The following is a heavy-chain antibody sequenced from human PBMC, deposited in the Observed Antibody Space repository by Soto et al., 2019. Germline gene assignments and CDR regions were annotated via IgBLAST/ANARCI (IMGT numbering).Heavy chain of an antibody. D-gene: IGHD6-19*01. Sequence: QVQLVESGGGVVQPGRSLRLSCAASGFTFSSYGMHWVRQAPGKGLECVAVISYDGSNKYYADSVKGRFTISRDNSKNTLYLQMNSLRAEDTAVYYCATSSGRRYYFDYWGQGTLVTVSS. J-gene: IGHJ4*02. V-gene: IGHV3-30*03. CDR2: ISYDGSNK. CDR1: GFTFSSYG. CDR3: ATSSGRRYYFDY.